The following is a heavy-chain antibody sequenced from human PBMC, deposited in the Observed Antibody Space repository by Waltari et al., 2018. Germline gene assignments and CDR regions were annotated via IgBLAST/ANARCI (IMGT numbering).Heavy chain of an antibody. J-gene: IGHJ4*02. V-gene: IGHV4-34*01. CDR2: INHSGST. CDR1: GGSFSGYY. CDR3: ARGLVITFGGVIVKEYYFDY. Sequence: QVQLQQWGAGLLKPSETLSLTCAVYGGSFSGYYWSWIRQPPGKGLEWIGEINHSGSTNYHPSLKSRVTISVDTSKNQFSLKLSSVTAADTAVYYCARGLVITFGGVIVKEYYFDYWGQGTLVTVSS. D-gene: IGHD3-16*02.